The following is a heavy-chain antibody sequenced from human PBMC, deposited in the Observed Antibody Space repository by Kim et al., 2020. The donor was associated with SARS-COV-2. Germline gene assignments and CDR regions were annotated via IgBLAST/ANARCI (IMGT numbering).Heavy chain of an antibody. D-gene: IGHD6-13*01. CDR1: GCSISSYY. CDR3: ARVSSWTGGSGGVGV. CDR2: IYYTGST. J-gene: IGHJ6*02. V-gene: IGHV4-59*01. Sequence: SETLSLTCTVSGCSISSYYWSWIRQLPGKGLEWIGCIYYTGSTTYNPSLKSRVTISVDTSNNQFSLKVSSVTAADTAVYYCARVSSWTGGSGGVGVWGQGTTVTVSS.